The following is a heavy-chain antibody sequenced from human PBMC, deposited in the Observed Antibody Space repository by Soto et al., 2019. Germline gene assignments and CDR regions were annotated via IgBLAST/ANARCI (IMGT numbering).Heavy chain of an antibody. CDR3: ARLYCSGTSCYFYFDF. D-gene: IGHD2-2*01. V-gene: IGHV1-2*02. Sequence: QVRLVQSGADVQRPGASMNISCQASGYQFTGSYLHWVRRAPGHGLQWMSMINPHTGSTTYADTSQARVTMTTNKSAGTDFLVLGRLTSSDTATYSCARLYCSGTSCYFYFDFCGQGTVVSVSS. J-gene: IGHJ4*02. CDR2: INPHTGST. CDR1: GYQFTGSY.